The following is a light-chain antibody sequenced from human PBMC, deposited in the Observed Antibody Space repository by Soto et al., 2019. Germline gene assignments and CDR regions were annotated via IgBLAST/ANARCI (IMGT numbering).Light chain of an antibody. J-gene: IGLJ2*01. CDR1: SSDVGGYNY. CDR2: DVS. Sequence: QSVLTQPASVSGSPGQSITIFCTGTSSDVGGYNYVSWYQCHPGKAPKLMIYDVSNRSSGVSNRFSGSKSGNTASLTISGLQAEDEADYYCSSYTSSITLVFGGGTKLTVL. CDR3: SSYTSSITLV. V-gene: IGLV2-14*03.